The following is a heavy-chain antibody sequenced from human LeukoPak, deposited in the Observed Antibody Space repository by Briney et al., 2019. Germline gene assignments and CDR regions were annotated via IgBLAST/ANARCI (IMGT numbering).Heavy chain of an antibody. V-gene: IGHV4-34*01. CDR3: ARVSPYGSGSPTDY. CDR1: GGSFSGYY. CDR2: INHSGST. Sequence: SETLSPTCAVYGGSFSGYYWSWLRQPPGKGLEWIGEINHSGSTNYNPSLKSRVTISVDTSKNQFSLKLSSVTAADTAVYYCARVSPYGSGSPTDYWGQGTLVTVSS. J-gene: IGHJ4*02. D-gene: IGHD3-10*01.